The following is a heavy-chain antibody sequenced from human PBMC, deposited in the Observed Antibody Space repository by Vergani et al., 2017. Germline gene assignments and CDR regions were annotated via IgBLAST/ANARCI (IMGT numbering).Heavy chain of an antibody. D-gene: IGHD1-1*01. CDR3: VTTGTKSDF. Sequence: EVQLAESGGDLVQPGGSLRLPCTASGFTFSSSWMSWVRQAPGKGLEWVANIKEDGTEKYYVDSVKGRFTISRDNAENSLFLQMNSLRGEDTAIYYCVTTGTKSDFCGQGTLVTVSS. CDR2: IKEDGTEK. CDR1: GFTFSSSW. J-gene: IGHJ4*02. V-gene: IGHV3-7*01.